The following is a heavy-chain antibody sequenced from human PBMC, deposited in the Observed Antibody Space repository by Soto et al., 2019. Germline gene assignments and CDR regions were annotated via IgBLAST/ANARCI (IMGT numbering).Heavy chain of an antibody. D-gene: IGHD2-2*01. Sequence: QVQLVQSGAEVKKPGSSVKVSCKASGGTFCSYAISWVRQAPGQGLEWMGGIIPIPGTANYAQKFQGRVTIAADESTSTAYMELSSLRSEDTDVYYCARSQGSSTSLEIYYYYYYGMDVWGQGTTVTVSS. CDR1: GGTFCSYA. J-gene: IGHJ6*02. V-gene: IGHV1-69*01. CDR3: ARSQGSSTSLEIYYYYYYGMDV. CDR2: IIPIPGTA.